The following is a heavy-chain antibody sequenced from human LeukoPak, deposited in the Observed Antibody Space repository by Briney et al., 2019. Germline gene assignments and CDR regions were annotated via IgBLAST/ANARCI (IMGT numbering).Heavy chain of an antibody. J-gene: IGHJ4*02. V-gene: IGHV4-31*03. CDR2: IYYSGST. CDR3: ARLSYDSSGYLDY. D-gene: IGHD3-22*01. Sequence: SQTLSLTCTVSGGSISSGGYYWSWIRQHPGKGLEWIGYIYYSGSTYYNPSLKSRVTISVDTSKNQFSLKLSSVTAADTAVYYCARLSYDSSGYLDYWGQGALVTVSS. CDR1: GGSISSGGYY.